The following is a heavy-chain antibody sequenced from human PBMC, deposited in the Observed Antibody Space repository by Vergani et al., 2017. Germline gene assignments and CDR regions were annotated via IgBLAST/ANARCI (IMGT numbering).Heavy chain of an antibody. D-gene: IGHD3-9*01. Sequence: EVQLVESGGGVVRPGGSLRLSCAASGFSFDDYGMSWVRQAPGKGLEWVSGINWNGGSPGYTESVKGRFNISRDSAKNSLYLQMNSLRAEDTALYYCAREGGHYDILTGYYMGPYYFDYWGQGTLVTVSS. V-gene: IGHV3-20*04. CDR1: GFSFDDYG. J-gene: IGHJ4*02. CDR2: INWNGGSP. CDR3: AREGGHYDILTGYYMGPYYFDY.